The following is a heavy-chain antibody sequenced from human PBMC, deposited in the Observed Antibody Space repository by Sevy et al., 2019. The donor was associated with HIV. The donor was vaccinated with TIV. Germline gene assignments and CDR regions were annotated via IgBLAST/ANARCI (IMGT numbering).Heavy chain of an antibody. CDR2: IKQDGSEK. J-gene: IGHJ6*02. Sequence: GGSLRLSCAASGFTFSSYWMSWVRQAPGKGLEWVANIKQDGSEKYYVDSVKGRFTISRDNAKNSLYLQMNSLRAEDTAVYYCAREKGWYGQPRFRDVWGQGTTVTVSS. CDR3: AREKGWYGQPRFRDV. CDR1: GFTFSSYW. V-gene: IGHV3-7*01. D-gene: IGHD6-13*01.